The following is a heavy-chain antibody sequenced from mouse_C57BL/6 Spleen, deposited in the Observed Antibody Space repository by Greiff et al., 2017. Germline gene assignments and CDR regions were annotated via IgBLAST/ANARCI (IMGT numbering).Heavy chain of an antibody. CDR3: ARHDGYDGYYAMDY. V-gene: IGHV2-6-1*01. Sequence: QVQLKQSGPGLVAPSQSLSITCTVSGFSLTSYGVHWVRQPPGKGLEWLVVIWSDGSTTYNSALKSRLSISKDNSKSQVFLKMKSLQTDDTAMYYCARHDGYDGYYAMDYWGQGTSVTGSS. CDR2: IWSDGST. J-gene: IGHJ4*01. CDR1: GFSLTSYG. D-gene: IGHD2-2*01.